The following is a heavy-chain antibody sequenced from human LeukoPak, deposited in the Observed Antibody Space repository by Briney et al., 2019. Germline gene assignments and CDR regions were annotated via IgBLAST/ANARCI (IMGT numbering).Heavy chain of an antibody. CDR1: GGSLSSYY. V-gene: IGHV4-59*01. J-gene: IGHJ5*02. D-gene: IGHD6-13*01. CDR2: IYYSGST. CDR3: ARDGAVAGWFGP. Sequence: PSETLSLTCTVSGGSLSSYYWSWIRQPQGKGLEWIGYIYYSGSTNYNPSLKSRVTISVDTSKNQFSLKLSSVTAADTAVYYCARDGAVAGWFGPWGQGTLVTVSS.